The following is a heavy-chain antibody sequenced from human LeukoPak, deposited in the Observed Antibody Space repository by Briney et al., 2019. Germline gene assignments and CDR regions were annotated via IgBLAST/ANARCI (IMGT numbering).Heavy chain of an antibody. J-gene: IGHJ4*02. Sequence: GGSLRLSCTASGFTFSTYWMSWVRQAPGKGLEWVANTREDGSEKYYVDSVKGRFTISRDNAKNSLYLQINSLRAEDTAVYYCAKESGLSGTYYRAFDYWGQGTLVTVSS. V-gene: IGHV3-7*01. CDR1: GFTFSTYW. CDR3: AKESGLSGTYYRAFDY. CDR2: TREDGSEK. D-gene: IGHD1-26*01.